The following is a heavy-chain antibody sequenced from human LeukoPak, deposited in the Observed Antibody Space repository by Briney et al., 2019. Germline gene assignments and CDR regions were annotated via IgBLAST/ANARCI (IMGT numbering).Heavy chain of an antibody. CDR2: IYHSGST. J-gene: IGHJ6*03. D-gene: IGHD6-13*01. V-gene: IGHV4-38-2*02. CDR3: ARTKRGYSSSWFYYYYYMDV. Sequence: PSETLSLTCTVSGYSISSGYYWGWIRQPPGKGLEWIGSIYHSGSTYYNPSLKSRVTISVDTSKNQFSLKLSSVTAADTAVYYCARTKRGYSSSWFYYYYYMDVWGKGTTATVSS. CDR1: GYSISSGYY.